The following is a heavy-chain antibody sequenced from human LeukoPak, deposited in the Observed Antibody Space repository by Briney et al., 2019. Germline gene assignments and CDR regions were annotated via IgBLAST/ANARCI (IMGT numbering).Heavy chain of an antibody. D-gene: IGHD2-2*01. J-gene: IGHJ4*02. CDR2: INDSGST. V-gene: IGHV4-39*01. CDR3: ARHCSSTSCYHGPQFDY. CDR1: GGSISSSSYY. Sequence: SETPSLTCTVSGGSISSSSYYWGWIRQPPGKGLEWIGSINDSGSTYYNPSLKSRVTVSVDTSKNQFSLKLSSVTAADTAVYYCARHCSSTSCYHGPQFDYWGQGTLVTVS.